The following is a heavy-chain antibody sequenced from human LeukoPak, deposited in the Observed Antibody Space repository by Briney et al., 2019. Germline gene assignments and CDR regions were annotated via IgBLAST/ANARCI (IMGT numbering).Heavy chain of an antibody. Sequence: ASVKVSCKVSGYTLTELSMHWVRQAPGQGLEWMGWISAYNGNTNYAQKLQGRVTMTTDTSTSTAYMELRSLRSDDTAVYYCARDVVVPAAIPTFFGVEPWGQGTLVTVSS. V-gene: IGHV1-18*01. J-gene: IGHJ5*02. CDR3: ARDVVVPAAIPTFFGVEP. D-gene: IGHD2-2*02. CDR1: GYTLTELS. CDR2: ISAYNGNT.